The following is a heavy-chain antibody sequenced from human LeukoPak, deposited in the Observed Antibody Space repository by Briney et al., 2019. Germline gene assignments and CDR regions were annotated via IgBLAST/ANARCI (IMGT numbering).Heavy chain of an antibody. J-gene: IGHJ4*02. CDR2: IYTSGST. Sequence: SETLSLTCTVSGGSISSYYWSWIRQPAGKGLEWIGRIYTSGSTNYNPSLKSRVTMSVDTSKNQFSLKLSSVTAADTAVYHCARVNHYYDSSGYYSHFDYWGQGTLVTVSS. CDR3: ARVNHYYDSSGYYSHFDY. CDR1: GGSISSYY. D-gene: IGHD3-22*01. V-gene: IGHV4-4*07.